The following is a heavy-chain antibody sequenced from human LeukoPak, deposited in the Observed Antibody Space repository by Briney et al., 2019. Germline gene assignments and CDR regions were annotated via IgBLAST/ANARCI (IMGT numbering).Heavy chain of an antibody. CDR1: GFTFSSYD. J-gene: IGHJ5*02. Sequence: PGGSLRLSCAASGFTFSSYDFHWVRQATGKGLEWISSIGKGGDTYYSGSVKGRFTISRENAKSFLYLQMNSLRAEDTAVYYCAKLDMDYGDYDSKDRLDPWGQGTLVTVSS. V-gene: IGHV3-13*01. CDR3: AKLDMDYGDYDSKDRLDP. D-gene: IGHD4-17*01. CDR2: IGKGGDT.